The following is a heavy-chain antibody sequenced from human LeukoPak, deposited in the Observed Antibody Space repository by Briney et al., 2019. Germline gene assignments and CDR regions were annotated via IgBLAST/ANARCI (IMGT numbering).Heavy chain of an antibody. V-gene: IGHV1-3*01. J-gene: IGHJ3*02. Sequence: ASVKVSCKASGYTFTSYAMHWERQAPGQRLEWMGWINAGNGNTKYSQEFQGRVTMTTDTSTSTAYMELRSLRSDDTAVYYCARWDYYDSRTFDIWGQGTMVTVS. D-gene: IGHD3-22*01. CDR3: ARWDYYDSRTFDI. CDR1: GYTFTSYA. CDR2: INAGNGNT.